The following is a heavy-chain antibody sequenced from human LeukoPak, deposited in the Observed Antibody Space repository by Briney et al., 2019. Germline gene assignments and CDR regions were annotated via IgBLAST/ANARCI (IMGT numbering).Heavy chain of an antibody. Sequence: GGSLRLSCAVSGFRVSDYYMSWVRQAPGKGLEWVGLIRDSGEAFYADFARGRFAISRDESENTLYLQMNSLRAEDTAVYYCARDQYGEDTIFGPDYWGQGTLVTVSS. J-gene: IGHJ4*02. V-gene: IGHV3-66*03. CDR3: ARDQYGEDTIFGPDY. CDR2: IRDSGEA. CDR1: GFRVSDYY. D-gene: IGHD3-3*01.